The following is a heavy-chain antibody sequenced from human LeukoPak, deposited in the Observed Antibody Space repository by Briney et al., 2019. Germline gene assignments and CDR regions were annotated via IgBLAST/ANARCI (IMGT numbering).Heavy chain of an antibody. V-gene: IGHV3-33*01. CDR2: IWYDGSKK. Sequence: PGRSLRLSCAASGFTFSSYGMHWVRQAPGKGLEWVAVIWYDGSKKYYADSVKGRFTISRDNSQNTLYLQMNSLRAEDTAVYYCVRGVFERSWFDPWGQGTLVTVSS. CDR1: GFTFSSYG. J-gene: IGHJ5*02. CDR3: VRGVFERSWFDP. D-gene: IGHD6-13*01.